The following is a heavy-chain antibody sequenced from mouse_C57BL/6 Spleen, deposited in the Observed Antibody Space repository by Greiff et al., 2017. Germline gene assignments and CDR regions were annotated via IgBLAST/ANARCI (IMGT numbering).Heavy chain of an antibody. D-gene: IGHD4-1*01. J-gene: IGHJ2*01. V-gene: IGHV5-17*01. CDR3: AREANWDVEGVNYFDD. Sequence: EVKLMESGGGLVKPGGSLKLSCAASGFTFSDYGMHWVRQAPEKGLEWVAYISSGSSTIYYADTVKGRFTISRDNAKNTLFLQMTSLRSEDTAMYYCAREANWDVEGVNYFDDWGQGTTLTVSS. CDR2: ISSGSSTI. CDR1: GFTFSDYG.